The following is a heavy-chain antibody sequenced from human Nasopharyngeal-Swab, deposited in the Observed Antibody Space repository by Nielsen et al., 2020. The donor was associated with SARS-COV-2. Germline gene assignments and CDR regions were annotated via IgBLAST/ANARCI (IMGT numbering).Heavy chain of an antibody. Sequence: GESLKISCAASGFSFNNHGMHWVRQAPGKGLEWVAVIWSDGKTTKYADSVEGRLTISRDKSRNTLYLQMNNLRVEDTAIYYCAREGPYSGTNVFDIWGQGTMVTVSS. CDR3: AREGPYSGTNVFDI. J-gene: IGHJ3*02. CDR1: GFSFNNHG. CDR2: IWSDGKTT. V-gene: IGHV3-33*01. D-gene: IGHD5-12*01.